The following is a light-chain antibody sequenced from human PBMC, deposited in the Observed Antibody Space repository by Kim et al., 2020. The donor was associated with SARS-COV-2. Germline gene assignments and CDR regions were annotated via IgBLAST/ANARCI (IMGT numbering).Light chain of an antibody. CDR1: SSNIGAGYD. J-gene: IGLJ2*01. Sequence: QSVLTQPPSVSGAPGQRVTISCTGSSSNIGAGYDVHWYQQLPGTAPKLLIYVNSNRPSGVPDRFSGSKSGTSASLAITGLQAEDEADYYCQSYDNSLSALFGGGTQLTVL. CDR3: QSYDNSLSAL. CDR2: VNS. V-gene: IGLV1-40*01.